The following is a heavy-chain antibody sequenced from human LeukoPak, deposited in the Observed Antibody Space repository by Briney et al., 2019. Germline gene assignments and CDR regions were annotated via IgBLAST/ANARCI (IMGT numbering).Heavy chain of an antibody. J-gene: IGHJ6*02. CDR2: IYYSGST. CDR1: GGSISSYY. CDR3: ARHGIIAAAGTVDYGTYYYYYGMDV. Sequence: PSETLSLTCTVSGGSISSYYWSWIRQPPGKGLEWIGYIYYSGSTNYNPSLKSRVTISVDTSKNQFSLKLSSVTAADTAVYYCARHGIIAAAGTVDYGTYYYYYGMDVWGQGTTVTVSS. D-gene: IGHD6-13*01. V-gene: IGHV4-59*08.